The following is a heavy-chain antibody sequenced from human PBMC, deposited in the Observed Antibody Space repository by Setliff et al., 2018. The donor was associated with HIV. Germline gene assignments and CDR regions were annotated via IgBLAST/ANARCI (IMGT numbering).Heavy chain of an antibody. J-gene: IGHJ5*02. CDR2: INTSGTT. Sequence: PSETLSLTCTVSGDSISTDYWTWIRQPPGKGLEWIGYINTSGTTNYNPSLKSRVTISVDTSKNQFSLKLSSVTAADTAVYFCARQTYYYDNSGHNWFDPWGQGTLVTVSS. CDR3: ARQTYYYDNSGHNWFDP. V-gene: IGHV4-4*09. D-gene: IGHD3-22*01. CDR1: GDSISTDY.